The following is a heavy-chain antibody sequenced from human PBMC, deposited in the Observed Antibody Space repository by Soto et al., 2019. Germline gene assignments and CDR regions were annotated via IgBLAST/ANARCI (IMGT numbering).Heavy chain of an antibody. V-gene: IGHV4-30-2*01. D-gene: IGHD5-12*01. CDR3: ARGHDANDD. Sequence: QLQLQESGSGLVQPSQTLSLTCAVSGGSISSGDYSWSWIRQLPGKGLEWIGYIYRIGDTYYNPSLKSRVTISIDSSKNQFSLRLNSLTAADTAVYYCARGHDANDDWGQGTLVTVSS. J-gene: IGHJ1*01. CDR2: IYRIGDT. CDR1: GGSISSGDYS.